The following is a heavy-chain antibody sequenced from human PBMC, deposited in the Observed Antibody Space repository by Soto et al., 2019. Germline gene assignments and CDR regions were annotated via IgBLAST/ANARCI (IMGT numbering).Heavy chain of an antibody. CDR1: GGSISSYY. V-gene: IGHV4-59*01. CDR2: IYYSGST. J-gene: IGHJ4*02. D-gene: IGHD3-22*01. Sequence: SETLSLTRTVSGGSISSYYWSWIRQPPGKGLEWIGYIYYSGSTNYNPSLKSRVTISVDTSKNQFSLKLSSVTAADTAVYYCARGGLYYYDSSGSHFDYWGQGTLVTVSS. CDR3: ARGGLYYYDSSGSHFDY.